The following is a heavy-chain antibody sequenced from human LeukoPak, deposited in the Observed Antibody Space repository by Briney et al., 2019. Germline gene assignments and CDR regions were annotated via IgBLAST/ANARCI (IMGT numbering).Heavy chain of an antibody. CDR1: GFTFNTYT. Sequence: GGSLRLSCAASGFTFNTYTMNWVRQAPGKGLEWVSSISSSSSYIYYADSVKGRFTISRDNAKNSLYLQMNSLRAEDTAVYYCAREDGYYGSGSYLYWGQGTLVTVSS. J-gene: IGHJ4*02. CDR3: AREDGYYGSGSYLY. V-gene: IGHV3-21*01. CDR2: ISSSSSYI. D-gene: IGHD3-10*01.